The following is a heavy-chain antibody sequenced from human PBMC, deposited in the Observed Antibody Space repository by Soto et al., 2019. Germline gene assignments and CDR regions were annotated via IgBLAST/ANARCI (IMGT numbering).Heavy chain of an antibody. CDR1: GGSISSGDYY. V-gene: IGHV4-30-4*01. CDR3: ASNSYGNPFFDY. D-gene: IGHD5-18*01. CDR2: IYYSGST. J-gene: IGHJ4*02. Sequence: PSQTLSLTCTVSGGSISSGDYYWSWIRQPPGKGLEWIGYIYYSGSTYYNPSLKSRVTISVDTSKNQFSLKLSSVTAADTAVYYWASNSYGNPFFDYWGQETRVTVSS.